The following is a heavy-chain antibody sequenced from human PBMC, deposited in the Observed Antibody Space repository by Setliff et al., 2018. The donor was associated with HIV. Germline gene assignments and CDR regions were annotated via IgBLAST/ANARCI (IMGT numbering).Heavy chain of an antibody. Sequence: SETLSLTCAVYGGSFSEYYWSWIRQSPGKGLEWIGEINHSGGTHYNPPLKSRATISVDTSKNQSSLRLNSVTAADTAVYYCARGATLLPGYSDRWEYFYMDVWGKGTTVTVSS. CDR2: INHSGGT. D-gene: IGHD5-12*01. J-gene: IGHJ6*03. V-gene: IGHV4-34*01. CDR3: ARGATLLPGYSDRWEYFYMDV. CDR1: GGSFSEYY.